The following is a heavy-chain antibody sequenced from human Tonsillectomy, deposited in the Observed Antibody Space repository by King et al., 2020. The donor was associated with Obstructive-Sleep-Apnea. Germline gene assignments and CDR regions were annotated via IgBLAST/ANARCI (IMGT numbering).Heavy chain of an antibody. CDR2: FDPEDGET. CDR3: ATSKPMIVVVMVY. V-gene: IGHV1-24*01. D-gene: IGHD3-22*01. Sequence: QLVQSGAEVKKPGASVKVSCKVSGYTLSELSMYWVRQAPGQGLEWMGSFDPEDGETIYAQRFLGRVTMTEDTSTDTAYMELSSLRSEDTAVYYCATSKPMIVVVMVYWGQGTLVTVSS. J-gene: IGHJ4*02. CDR1: GYTLSELS.